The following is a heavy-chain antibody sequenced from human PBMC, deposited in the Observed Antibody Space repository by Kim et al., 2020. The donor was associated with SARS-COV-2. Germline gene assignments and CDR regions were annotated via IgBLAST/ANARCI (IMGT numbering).Heavy chain of an antibody. CDR3: ARQGLWFGEVYVDY. CDR2: IYYSGST. Sequence: SETLSLTCTVSGGSISSSSYYWGWIRQPPGKGLEWIGCIYYSGSTYYNPSLKSRVTISVDTSKNQFSLKLSSVTAADTAVYYCARQGLWFGEVYVDYWGEGTLVTVSS. J-gene: IGHJ4*02. V-gene: IGHV4-39*01. D-gene: IGHD3-10*01. CDR1: GGSISSSSYY.